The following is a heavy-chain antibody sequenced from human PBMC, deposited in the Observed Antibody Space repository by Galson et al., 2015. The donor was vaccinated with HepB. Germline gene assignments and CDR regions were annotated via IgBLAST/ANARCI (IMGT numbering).Heavy chain of an antibody. CDR2: ISYDGSNK. V-gene: IGHV3-30*04. CDR1: GFTFSSYA. D-gene: IGHD1-26*01. Sequence: SLRLSCAASGFTFSSYAMHWVRQAPGKGLEWVAVISYDGSNKYYADSVKGRFTISRDNSKNTLYLQMNSLRAEDTAVYYCARDPVGATFGDFDYWGQGTLVTVSS. CDR3: ARDPVGATFGDFDY. J-gene: IGHJ4*02.